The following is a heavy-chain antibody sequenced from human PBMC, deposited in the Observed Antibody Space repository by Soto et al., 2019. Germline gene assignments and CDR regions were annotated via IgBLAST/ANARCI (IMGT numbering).Heavy chain of an antibody. V-gene: IGHV3-64*01. CDR3: AREGGYSSGWYDY. J-gene: IGHJ4*02. CDR1: GFTFSSYA. Sequence: EVQLVESGGGLVQPGGSLRLSCAASGFTFSSYAMQWVRQAPRKGLEYVSAISSNGGNTYYANSVKGRFTISRDTSKNTLYLQMGSLRAEDMAVYYCAREGGYSSGWYDYWGQGTLVTVSS. D-gene: IGHD6-19*01. CDR2: ISSNGGNT.